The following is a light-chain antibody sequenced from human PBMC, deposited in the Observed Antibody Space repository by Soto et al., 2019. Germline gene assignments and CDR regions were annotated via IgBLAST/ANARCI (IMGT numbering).Light chain of an antibody. CDR1: GSNIGSNT. J-gene: IGLJ1*01. Sequence: QSVLTQPPSSSGTPGQMVTISCSGSGSNIGSNTVSWYQQLPQRAPKLLIFSNNQRPSGVPDRFSGSKSGTSASLAISGLQSEDEADYYCATWADGLNSYVFGTGTKVTVL. CDR2: SNN. V-gene: IGLV1-44*01. CDR3: ATWADGLNSYV.